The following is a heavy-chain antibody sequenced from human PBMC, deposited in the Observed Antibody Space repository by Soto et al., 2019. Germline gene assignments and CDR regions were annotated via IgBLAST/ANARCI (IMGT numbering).Heavy chain of an antibody. V-gene: IGHV1-69*06. CDR3: ARGPGGSGSYYNVWFDP. D-gene: IGHD3-10*01. CDR1: GGTFSSYA. J-gene: IGHJ5*02. CDR2: IIPIFGTA. Sequence: SVKVSCKASGGTFSSYAISWVRQAPGQGLEWMGGIIPIFGTANYAQKFQGRVTITADKSTSTAYMELSSLRSEDTAVYYCARGPGGSGSYYNVWFDPWGQGTLVTVSS.